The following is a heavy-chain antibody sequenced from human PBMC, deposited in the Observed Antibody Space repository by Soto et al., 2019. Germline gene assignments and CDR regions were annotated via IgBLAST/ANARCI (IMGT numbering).Heavy chain of an antibody. Sequence: ASVKVSCKASGGTFSSYAISWVRQAPGQGLEWMGGIIPIFGTANYAQKFQGRVTITADESTSTAYMELSSLRSEDTAVYYCARVSPPGATLTSFDYWGQGTLVTVSS. V-gene: IGHV1-69*13. D-gene: IGHD1-26*01. J-gene: IGHJ4*02. CDR3: ARVSPPGATLTSFDY. CDR2: IIPIFGTA. CDR1: GGTFSSYA.